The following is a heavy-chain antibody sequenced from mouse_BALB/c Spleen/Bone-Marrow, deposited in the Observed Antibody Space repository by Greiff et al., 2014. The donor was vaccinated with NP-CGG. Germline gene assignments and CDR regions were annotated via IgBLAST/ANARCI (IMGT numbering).Heavy chain of an antibody. D-gene: IGHD2-10*02. CDR1: GYSFTGYT. CDR3: ARHGYGNYVAMDY. CDR2: INPYNGGT. Sequence: EVQGVESGPELVKPGASMKISCKASGYSFTGYTMNWVKQSHGKNLEWIGHINPYNGGTSQNQKFKGKATLTVDKSSSTAYMELLSLTSEDSAVYYCARHGYGNYVAMDYWGQGTSVTVSS. J-gene: IGHJ4*01. V-gene: IGHV1-18*01.